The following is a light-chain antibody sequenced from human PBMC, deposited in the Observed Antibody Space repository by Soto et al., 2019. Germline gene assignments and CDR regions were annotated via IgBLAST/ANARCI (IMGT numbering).Light chain of an antibody. Sequence: EIVMTQSPATLSVSPGERATLSCRASQSVNINLAWYQQKPGQAPRLLIFGASSRANGIPARFSGSGSGTEFTLTISNLQTEDFAVYYCQQYNKWPRTFGQGTMVEIK. V-gene: IGKV3-15*01. J-gene: IGKJ1*01. CDR1: QSVNIN. CDR3: QQYNKWPRT. CDR2: GAS.